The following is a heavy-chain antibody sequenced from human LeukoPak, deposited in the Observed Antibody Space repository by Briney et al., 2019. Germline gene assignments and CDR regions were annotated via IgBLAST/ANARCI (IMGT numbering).Heavy chain of an antibody. CDR1: GFTFSSYA. J-gene: IGHJ3*02. V-gene: IGHV3-30-3*01. CDR3: GREVRGVGGAFDI. D-gene: IGHD3-10*01. Sequence: HSGGSLRLSCAASGFTFSSYAMHWVRQAPGKGLEWVAVISYDGSNKYYADSVKGRFTISRNNSKNTLYLQMNSLGAEDTAVYYCGREVRGVGGAFDIWGQGTMVTVSS. CDR2: ISYDGSNK.